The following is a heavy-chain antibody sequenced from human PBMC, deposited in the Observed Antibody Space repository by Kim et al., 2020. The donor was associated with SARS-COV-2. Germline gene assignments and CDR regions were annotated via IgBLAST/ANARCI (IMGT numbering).Heavy chain of an antibody. Sequence: GGSLRLSCAASGFTFSSYGMSWVRQAPGKGLEWVANIKQDGRDKYYVDSMKGRFTISRDNSKNTLYLQMNSLRAEDTAVYYCARDSSARIWGVVIIPYALDIWGQGTTVTVSS. D-gene: IGHD3-3*01. CDR3: ARDSSARIWGVVIIPYALDI. CDR2: IKQDGRDK. CDR1: GFTFSSYG. J-gene: IGHJ3*02. V-gene: IGHV3-7*01.